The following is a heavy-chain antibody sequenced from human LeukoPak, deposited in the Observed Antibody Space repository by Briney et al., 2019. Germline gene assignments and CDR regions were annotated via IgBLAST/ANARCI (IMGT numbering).Heavy chain of an antibody. J-gene: IGHJ4*02. Sequence: GGSLRLSCAASGFTFSSYAMHWVRQAPGKGLEWVAVISYDGSNKYYADSVKGRFTIPRDNSKNTLYLQMNSLRAEDTAVYYCARAPLYDFWSGYMGDYWGQGTLVTVSS. CDR3: ARAPLYDFWSGYMGDY. V-gene: IGHV3-30-3*01. CDR1: GFTFSSYA. D-gene: IGHD3-3*01. CDR2: ISYDGSNK.